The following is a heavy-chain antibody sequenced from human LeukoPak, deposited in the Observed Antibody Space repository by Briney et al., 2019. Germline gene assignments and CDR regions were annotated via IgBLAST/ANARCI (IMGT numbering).Heavy chain of an antibody. CDR3: AREGGDPRWLDP. J-gene: IGHJ5*02. CDR1: GGSISSYY. D-gene: IGHD6-25*01. Sequence: PSETLSLTCTVSGGSISSYYWTWIRHSAGKGLEWIGRINTSGSTNYNPSLRSRVTTSVNTSKNQFSLNLTSVTAADTAVYSCAREGGDPRWLDPWGQGTLVTVSS. CDR2: INTSGST. V-gene: IGHV4-4*07.